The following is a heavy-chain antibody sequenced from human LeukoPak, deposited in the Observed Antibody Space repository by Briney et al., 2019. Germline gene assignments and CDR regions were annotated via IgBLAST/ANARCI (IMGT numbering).Heavy chain of an antibody. CDR3: ARDQFYHSSGYYYL. CDR1: GFTFSSYW. Sequence: GGSLRLSCAASGFTFSSYWMHWVRQAPGKGLVWVSVIYSGGSTYYADSVKGRFTISRDNSKNTLYLQMNSLRAEDTAVYYCARDQFYHSSGYYYLWGQGTLVTVSS. V-gene: IGHV3-53*01. D-gene: IGHD3-22*01. CDR2: IYSGGST. J-gene: IGHJ5*02.